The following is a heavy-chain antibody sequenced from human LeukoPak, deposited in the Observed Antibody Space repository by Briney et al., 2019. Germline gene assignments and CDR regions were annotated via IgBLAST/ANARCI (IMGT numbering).Heavy chain of an antibody. J-gene: IGHJ4*02. D-gene: IGHD2-2*01. V-gene: IGHV4-4*07. Sequence: SETLSLTCTVSGGSISSYYWSWIRQPAGKGLEWIGRIYSSGSTNYNPSLKSRGTMSGDTSKNQISLKLSSVTAADTAVYYCARGGISTSLDYWGQGTLVTVSS. CDR1: GGSISSYY. CDR3: ARGGISTSLDY. CDR2: IYSSGST.